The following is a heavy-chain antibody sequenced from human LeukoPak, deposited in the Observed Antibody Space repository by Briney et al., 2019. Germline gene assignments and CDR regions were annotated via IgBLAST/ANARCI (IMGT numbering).Heavy chain of an antibody. CDR1: GGSISSGDYS. CDR3: ARGERYCSSTSCYKDYGMDV. CDR2: IYHSGST. Sequence: SETLSLTCAVSGGSISSGDYSWSWIRQPPGKGLEWIGYIYHSGSTFYNPSLKSRVTISIYRSKNQFSLKLSSVTAADTAVYYCARGERYCSSTSCYKDYGMDVWGQGTTVTVSS. J-gene: IGHJ6*02. V-gene: IGHV4-30-2*01. D-gene: IGHD2-2*02.